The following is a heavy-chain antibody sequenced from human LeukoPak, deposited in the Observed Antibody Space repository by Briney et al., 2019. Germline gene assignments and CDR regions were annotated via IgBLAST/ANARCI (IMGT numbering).Heavy chain of an antibody. CDR3: ARDLPHSYYDFWSGYYRGDY. CDR2: ISAYNGNT. V-gene: IGHV1-18*01. CDR1: GGTFSSYA. D-gene: IGHD3-3*01. J-gene: IGHJ4*02. Sequence: ASVKVSCKASGGTFSSYAISWVRQAPGQGLEWMGWISAYNGNTNYAQKLQGRVTMTTDTSTSTAYMELRSLRSDDTAVYYCARDLPHSYYDFWSGYYRGDYWGQGTLVTVSS.